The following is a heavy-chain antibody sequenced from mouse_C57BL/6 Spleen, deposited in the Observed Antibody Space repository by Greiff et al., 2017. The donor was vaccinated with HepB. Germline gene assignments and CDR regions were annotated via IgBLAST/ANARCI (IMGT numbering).Heavy chain of an antibody. V-gene: IGHV1-63*01. CDR2: IYPGGGYT. Sequence: QVQLQQSGAELVRPGTSVKMSCKASGYTFTNYWIGWAKQRPGHGLEWIGDIYPGGGYTNYNEKFKGKATLTADKSSSTAYMQFSSLTSEDSAIYYCARRDYEGDYYAMDYWGQGTSVTVSS. D-gene: IGHD2-4*01. J-gene: IGHJ4*01. CDR1: GYTFTNYW. CDR3: ARRDYEGDYYAMDY.